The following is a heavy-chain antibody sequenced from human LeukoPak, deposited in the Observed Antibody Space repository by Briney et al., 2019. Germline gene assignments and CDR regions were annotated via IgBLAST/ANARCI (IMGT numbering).Heavy chain of an antibody. CDR1: GDSVCSHGAA. D-gene: IGHD3-10*01. V-gene: IGHV6-1*01. CDR2: TYYRSKWYN. CDR3: ATDHWGEYYYAMDY. J-gene: IGHJ4*02. Sequence: QTLRLSCAISGDSVCSHGAAWNGIRQSPSRGLEWLGRTYYRSKWYNEYAVSVQSRITINPRTSKNQYYLQLNSVTPEDTAVYFCATDHWGEYYYAMDYWGQGTMVTVSS.